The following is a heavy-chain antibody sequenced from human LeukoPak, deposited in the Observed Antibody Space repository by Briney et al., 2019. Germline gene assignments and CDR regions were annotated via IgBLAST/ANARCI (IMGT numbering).Heavy chain of an antibody. Sequence: SETLSLTCTVSGGSISSSSYYWGWIRQPPGKGLEWIGSIYYSGSTYYNPSLKSRVTISVDTSKNQFSLKLSSVTAADTAVYYCARDPVYYDSNGYYAFDIWGQGTMVTVSS. V-gene: IGHV4-39*07. CDR1: GGSISSSSYY. CDR3: ARDPVYYDSNGYYAFDI. CDR2: IYYSGST. J-gene: IGHJ3*02. D-gene: IGHD3-22*01.